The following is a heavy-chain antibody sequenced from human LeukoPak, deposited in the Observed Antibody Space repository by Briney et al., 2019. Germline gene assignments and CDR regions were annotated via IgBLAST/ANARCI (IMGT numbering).Heavy chain of an antibody. D-gene: IGHD2-2*01. V-gene: IGHV1-2*02. Sequence: GASVKVSCKASGYTFTGYYMHWVRPAPGQGLEWMGWINPNSGGTNYAQKFQGRVTMTRDTSISTAYMELSRLRSDDTAVYYCARYCSSTSCYLVRTFDYWGQGTLVTVSS. CDR3: ARYCSSTSCYLVRTFDY. CDR2: INPNSGGT. J-gene: IGHJ4*02. CDR1: GYTFTGYY.